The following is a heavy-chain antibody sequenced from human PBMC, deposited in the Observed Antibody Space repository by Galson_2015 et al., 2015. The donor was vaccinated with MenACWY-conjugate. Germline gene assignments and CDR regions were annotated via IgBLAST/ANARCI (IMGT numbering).Heavy chain of an antibody. Sequence: SLRLSCAASGFTASLYYMIWVRQAPGKGLEWVSVIYSTDSTYYADSVQGRFTISSDNSKNTLYLHMNSLRTEDTAVYYCARGSGGFHTFDYWGPGTLVTVSS. CDR2: IYSTDST. CDR1: GFTASLYY. D-gene: IGHD5-12*01. J-gene: IGHJ4*02. V-gene: IGHV3-66*02. CDR3: ARGSGGFHTFDY.